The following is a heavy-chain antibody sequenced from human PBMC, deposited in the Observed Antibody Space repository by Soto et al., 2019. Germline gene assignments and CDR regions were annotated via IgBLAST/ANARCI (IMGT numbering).Heavy chain of an antibody. D-gene: IGHD2-15*01. CDR2: IYTGGST. J-gene: IGHJ4*02. Sequence: SETLSLTCSVSGGSFSSYYWSWIRQPAGKGPEWIGRIYTGGSTNYNPSLKSRATMSVDTSKNQFSLRLTSVTAADTAVYYCARASVGPPGGGSWTMPFDSWGRGTLVTVSS. CDR1: GGSFSSYY. CDR3: ARASVGPPGGGSWTMPFDS. V-gene: IGHV4-4*07.